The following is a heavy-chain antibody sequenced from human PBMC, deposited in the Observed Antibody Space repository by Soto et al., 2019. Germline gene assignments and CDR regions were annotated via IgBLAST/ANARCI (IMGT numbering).Heavy chain of an antibody. D-gene: IGHD6-25*01. CDR2: IIPILGIA. CDR3: ARDKAATGDFDY. Sequence: QVQLVQSGTEVKKSGSSVKVSCKASGGTFSSYSISWMRQAPGQGLEWMGRIIPILGIANYAQKFQGRVTITADKSTSTAYMELSSLRSEATAIYYCARDKAATGDFDYWGQGTLVTVSS. CDR1: GGTFSSYS. V-gene: IGHV1-69*08. J-gene: IGHJ4*02.